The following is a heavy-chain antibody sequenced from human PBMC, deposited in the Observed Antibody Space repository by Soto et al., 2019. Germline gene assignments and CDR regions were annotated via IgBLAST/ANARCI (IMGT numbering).Heavy chain of an antibody. J-gene: IGHJ6*02. CDR1: GFTFTSYA. CDR2: ISNDGSNY. CDR3: ARGTTLAIFDYGMDV. Sequence: GGSLRLSCAASGFTFTSYAMHWVRQAPGKGLEWVAVISNDGSNYYYADSVRGRFTISRDNTKNTLFLQMSSLRGGDSGVYYCARGTTLAIFDYGMDVWGQGTTVTVSS. D-gene: IGHD3-3*01. V-gene: IGHV3-30-3*01.